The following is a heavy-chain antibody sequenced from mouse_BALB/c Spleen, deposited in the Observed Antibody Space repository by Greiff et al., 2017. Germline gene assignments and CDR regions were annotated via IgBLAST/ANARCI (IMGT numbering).Heavy chain of an antibody. D-gene: IGHD3-2*02. Sequence: EVQLVESGGGLVKPGGSLKLSCAASGFTFSSYAMSWVRQTPEKRLEWVASISSGGSTYYPDSVKGRFTISRDNARNILYLQMSSLRSEDTAMYYCARGLKGYGAMDYWGQGTSVTVSS. CDR1: GFTFSSYA. V-gene: IGHV5-6-5*01. CDR2: ISSGGST. CDR3: ARGLKGYGAMDY. J-gene: IGHJ4*01.